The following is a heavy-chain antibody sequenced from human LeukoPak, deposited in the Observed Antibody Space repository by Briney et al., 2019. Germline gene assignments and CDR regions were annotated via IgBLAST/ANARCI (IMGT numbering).Heavy chain of an antibody. CDR3: ATMIVVVTPDY. D-gene: IGHD3-22*01. CDR2: INPSGGST. V-gene: IGHV1-46*01. CDR1: GYTFTSYY. J-gene: IGHJ4*02. Sequence: ASVKVSCKASGYTFTSYYMHWVRQAPGQGLEWMGLINPSGGSTSYARKFRGRVTMTRDTSTSTVYMELSSLRSEDTAVYYCATMIVVVTPDYWGQGTLVTVSS.